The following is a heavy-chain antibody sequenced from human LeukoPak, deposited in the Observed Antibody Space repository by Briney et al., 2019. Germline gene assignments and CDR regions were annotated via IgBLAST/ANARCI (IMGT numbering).Heavy chain of an antibody. CDR2: IYPGDSDT. D-gene: IGHD3-22*01. CDR3: ARHLTDSSGYDDY. J-gene: IGHJ4*02. Sequence: GESLKISCKGSGYSFTSNWIGWVRQMPGKGLEWMGIIYPGDSDTRYSPSFQGQVTISADKSISTAYLQWSSLKASDTAMYYCARHLTDSSGYDDYWGQGTLVTVSS. V-gene: IGHV5-51*01. CDR1: GYSFTSNW.